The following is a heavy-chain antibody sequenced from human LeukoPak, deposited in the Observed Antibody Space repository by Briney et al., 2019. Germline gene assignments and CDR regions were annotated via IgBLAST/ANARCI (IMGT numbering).Heavy chain of an antibody. D-gene: IGHD1-14*01. Sequence: GASVNVSCKASGYTFTSYAMNWVRQAPGQGLELMGWINTNTGNPTYAQGFTGRFVFSLDTSVSTAYLQISSLKAEDTAVYYYARNSPRNFDSWGQGTLVTVSS. CDR3: ARNSPRNFDS. CDR1: GYTFTSYA. CDR2: INTNTGNP. V-gene: IGHV7-4-1*02. J-gene: IGHJ4*02.